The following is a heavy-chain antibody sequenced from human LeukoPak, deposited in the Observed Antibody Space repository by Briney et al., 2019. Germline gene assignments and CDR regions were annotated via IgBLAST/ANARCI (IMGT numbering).Heavy chain of an antibody. CDR1: GGTFSSYV. J-gene: IGHJ4*02. CDR2: IIPIFGTA. V-gene: IGHV1-69*05. Sequence: ASVKVSCKASGGTFSSYVISWVRQAPGQGLEWMGGIIPIFGTANYAQKFQGRVTITTDESTSTAYMELTSLRSEDTAVHYCARDPGDSSGYYSSRNYYFDSWGQGTLVTASS. D-gene: IGHD3-22*01. CDR3: ARDPGDSSGYYSSRNYYFDS.